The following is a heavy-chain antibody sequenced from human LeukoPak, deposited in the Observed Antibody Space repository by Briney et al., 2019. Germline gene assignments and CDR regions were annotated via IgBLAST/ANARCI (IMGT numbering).Heavy chain of an antibody. CDR1: GGSIISYY. CDR3: ARSLRYFAG. CDR2: IFYSGST. V-gene: IGHV4-59*01. J-gene: IGHJ4*02. D-gene: IGHD3-9*01. Sequence: PSETLSLTCTVSGGSIISYYWSWIRQPPGKGLEWIGYIFYSGSTNCNPSLKSRLTMSVDTSKNQFSLKLSSVTAADTAVYYCARSLRYFAGWGQGTLVTVSS.